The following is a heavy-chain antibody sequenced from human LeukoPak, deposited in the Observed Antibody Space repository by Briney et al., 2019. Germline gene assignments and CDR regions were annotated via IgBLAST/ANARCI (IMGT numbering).Heavy chain of an antibody. J-gene: IGHJ4*02. V-gene: IGHV1-2*02. CDR3: ARVGGATTFYFDY. D-gene: IGHD1-26*01. Sequence: ASVKVSCKASGYTFTGYYMHWVRQAPGQGLEWRGWINPNSGGTNYAQKFQGRVTMTRDTSISTAYMELSRLRSDDTAVYYCARVGGATTFYFDYWGQGTLVTVSS. CDR2: INPNSGGT. CDR1: GYTFTGYY.